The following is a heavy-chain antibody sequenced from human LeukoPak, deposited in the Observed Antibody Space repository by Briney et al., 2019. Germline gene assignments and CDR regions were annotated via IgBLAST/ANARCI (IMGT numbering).Heavy chain of an antibody. Sequence: SVKVSCKASGGTFSSYAISWVRQAPGQGLEWMEGIIPIFGTANYAQKFQGRVTITTDESTSTAYMELSSLRSEDTAVYYCASGEKQRYCSSNSCLALFDYWGQGTLVTVSS. CDR1: GGTFSSYA. CDR3: ASGEKQRYCSSNSCLALFDY. V-gene: IGHV1-69*05. D-gene: IGHD2-2*01. CDR2: IIPIFGTA. J-gene: IGHJ4*02.